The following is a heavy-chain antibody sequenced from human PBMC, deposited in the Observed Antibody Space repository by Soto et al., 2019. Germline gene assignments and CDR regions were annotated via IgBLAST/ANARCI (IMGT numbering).Heavy chain of an antibody. D-gene: IGHD3-16*01. CDR3: ARGSSYALDY. J-gene: IGHJ4*02. V-gene: IGHV3-74*01. CDR2: INSDGSST. CDR1: GFTFSRYP. Sequence: EVQLVESGGGLVQPGGSLRLSCAASGFTFSRYPMHWVRQAPGKVLVWVSRINSDGSSTRYADSVKGRFTVSRDNAKNTLYLEMNSLRAEDTAVYYCARGSSYALDYWGQGTLVTVSS.